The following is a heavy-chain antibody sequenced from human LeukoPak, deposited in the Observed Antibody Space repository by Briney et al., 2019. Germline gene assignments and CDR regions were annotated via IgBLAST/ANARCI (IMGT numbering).Heavy chain of an antibody. CDR3: ARPSPPGDIVEVPAAPYYYYGMDV. V-gene: IGHV7-4-1*02. J-gene: IGHJ6*02. CDR1: GYTFTSYA. Sequence: ASVKVSCKASGYTFTSYAINWVRQAPGQGLEWVGWINTNTGNPTYAQGFTGRFVFSLDTSVSTAYLQISSLKAEDTAVYYCARPSPPGDIVEVPAAPYYYYGMDVWGQGTTVTVSS. D-gene: IGHD2-2*01. CDR2: INTNTGNP.